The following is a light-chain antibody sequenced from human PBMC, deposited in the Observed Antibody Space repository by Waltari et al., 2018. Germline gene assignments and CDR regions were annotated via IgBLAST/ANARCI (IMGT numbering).Light chain of an antibody. Sequence: QSVVTPPPSVSAAPGQKVTISCSGSSSHIGHNFVPWYQQNPGTAPQLLIFDDNKRPSGIPDRFSGSKSGTSATLGITGLQTGDEADYSCGAWDTTLSAYVFGTGTRVSVL. V-gene: IGLV1-51*01. CDR3: GAWDTTLSAYV. CDR2: DDN. CDR1: SSHIGHNF. J-gene: IGLJ1*01.